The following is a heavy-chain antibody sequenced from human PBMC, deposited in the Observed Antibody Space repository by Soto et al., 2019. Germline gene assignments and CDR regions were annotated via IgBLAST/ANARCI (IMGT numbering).Heavy chain of an antibody. D-gene: IGHD3-22*01. CDR2: ISGNGRGT. Sequence: EVQLLESGGGLVQPGGPLRLSCATSGFSFSTYPMSWVRQAPGRGLECVTAISGNGRGTSYADSVKGRFTILRDNSKNTLYLQMNSLRAEDTAVYYCVKKRSYDRSNYAHFDYWGHGTLVTVSS. V-gene: IGHV3-23*01. CDR3: VKKRSYDRSNYAHFDY. CDR1: GFSFSTYP. J-gene: IGHJ4*01.